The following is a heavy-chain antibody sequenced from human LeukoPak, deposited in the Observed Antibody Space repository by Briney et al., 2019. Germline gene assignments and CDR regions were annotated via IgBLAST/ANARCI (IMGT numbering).Heavy chain of an antibody. CDR1: GGSISSYY. J-gene: IGHJ5*02. CDR2: IYYIGST. Sequence: SETLSLTCTVSGGSISSYYWSWIRQPPGKGLEWIGYIYYIGSTNYNPSLKSRVTISVDTSKNQFSLKLSSVTAADTAVYYCASFSGSGSYYDPWFDPWGQGTLVTVSS. D-gene: IGHD3-10*01. CDR3: ASFSGSGSYYDPWFDP. V-gene: IGHV4-59*01.